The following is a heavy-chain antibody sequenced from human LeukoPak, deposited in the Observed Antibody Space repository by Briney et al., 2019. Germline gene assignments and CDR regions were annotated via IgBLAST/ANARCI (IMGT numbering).Heavy chain of an antibody. V-gene: IGHV3-23*01. Sequence: PGGSLRLSRAASGFTVSDYAMTWVRQAPGKGLEWVSSISASGVMTYYADSVKGRFTVSRDNSKNSLYLQMKSLTAADTAVYYCAKDRSIGTYYTFDHWGQGTLVSVSS. J-gene: IGHJ4*02. CDR3: AKDRSIGTYYTFDH. CDR1: GFTVSDYA. CDR2: ISASGVMT. D-gene: IGHD1-26*01.